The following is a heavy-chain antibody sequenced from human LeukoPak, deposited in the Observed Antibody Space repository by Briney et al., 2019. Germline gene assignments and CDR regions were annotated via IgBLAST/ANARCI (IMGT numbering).Heavy chain of an antibody. Sequence: SETLSLTCTVSGDSISSYYWSWVRQPPGKGLEWIGYLYCSGSTNYTPSLRSRVAISVDTSKNQYSLRLTSMTAADTAVYYCARSLAAAAIGPGYDYWGQGTLVTVSS. J-gene: IGHJ4*02. V-gene: IGHV4-59*01. CDR3: ARSLAAAAIGPGYDY. CDR2: LYCSGST. CDR1: GDSISSYY. D-gene: IGHD6-13*01.